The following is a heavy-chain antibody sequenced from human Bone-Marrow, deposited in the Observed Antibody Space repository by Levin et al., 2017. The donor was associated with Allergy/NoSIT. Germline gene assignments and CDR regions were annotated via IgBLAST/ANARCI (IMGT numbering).Heavy chain of an antibody. CDR3: AQARHVAVSLFHI. D-gene: IGHD3-16*01. Sequence: GGSLRLSCAALGFVFSTFAMSWVRQAPGKGLEWVSAISGSGSTTYYADSVRGRFTISRDNSKNTLYLQINSLRAEDTGVYFCAQARHVAVSLFHIWGQGTTVIVSS. J-gene: IGHJ3*02. CDR2: ISGSGSTT. V-gene: IGHV3-23*01. CDR1: GFVFSTFA.